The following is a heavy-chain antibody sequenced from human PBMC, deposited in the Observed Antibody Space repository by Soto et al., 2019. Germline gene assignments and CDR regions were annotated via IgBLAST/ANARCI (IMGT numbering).Heavy chain of an antibody. D-gene: IGHD5-18*01. Sequence: QVQLVQSGAEVKKPGASVKVSCKASGYTFTSYAMHWVRQAPGQRLEWMGWINAGNGNTKYSQKFQGRVTITRDTSASTAYMELRSLRSEDTAVYYCASSIQLWPARGVDYWGQGTLVTVSS. V-gene: IGHV1-3*01. CDR2: INAGNGNT. J-gene: IGHJ4*02. CDR3: ASSIQLWPARGVDY. CDR1: GYTFTSYA.